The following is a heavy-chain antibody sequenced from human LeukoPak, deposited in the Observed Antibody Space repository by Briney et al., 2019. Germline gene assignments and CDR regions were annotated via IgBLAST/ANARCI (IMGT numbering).Heavy chain of an antibody. CDR2: INPSGGST. Sequence: GASVKVSCKASGYTFTSYYMHWVRQAPGQGLEWMGIINPSGGSTSYAQKFQGRVTMTRDTSTSTVYMELSSLRSEDTAVYYCARAAGYSSGWYWNWFDPWGQGTLVTVSS. J-gene: IGHJ5*02. CDR1: GYTFTSYY. V-gene: IGHV1-46*01. D-gene: IGHD6-19*01. CDR3: ARAAGYSSGWYWNWFDP.